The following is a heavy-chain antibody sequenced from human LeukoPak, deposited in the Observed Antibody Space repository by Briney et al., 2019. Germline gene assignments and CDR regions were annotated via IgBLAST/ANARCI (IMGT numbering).Heavy chain of an antibody. V-gene: IGHV3-15*01. Sequence: GGSLRLSCAASGFTFSDAWMNWARQAPGKGLEWVGRIKSKIDGGTTDYAAPVKGRFTISRDDSKNTLYLQMNSLKTEDTAVYYCTTDPELLWFGELFDYWGQGTLVTVSS. J-gene: IGHJ4*02. CDR1: GFTFSDAW. CDR2: IKSKIDGGTT. D-gene: IGHD3-10*01. CDR3: TTDPELLWFGELFDY.